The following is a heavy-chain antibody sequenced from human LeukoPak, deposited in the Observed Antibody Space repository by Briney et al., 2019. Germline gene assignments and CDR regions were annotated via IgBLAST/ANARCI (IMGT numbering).Heavy chain of an antibody. J-gene: IGHJ6*02. V-gene: IGHV1-2*04. Sequence: ASVKVSCKASGYTFTGYYMHWVRQAPGQGLEWMGWINPNSGGTNYAQKFQGWVTMTRDTSISTAYMELSRLRSDDTAVYYCARHSSSWHYYYYYGMDVWGQGTTVTVSS. CDR3: ARHSSSWHYYYYYGMDV. CDR1: GYTFTGYY. CDR2: INPNSGGT. D-gene: IGHD6-13*01.